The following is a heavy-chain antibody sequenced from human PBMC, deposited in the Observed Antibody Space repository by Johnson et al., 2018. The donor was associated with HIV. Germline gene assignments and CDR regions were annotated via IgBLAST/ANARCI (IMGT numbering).Heavy chain of an antibody. CDR1: GFTFSDYY. D-gene: IGHD6-19*01. CDR3: ARAVADGWFSYDAFDI. CDR2: IKQDGSEK. Sequence: VQLVESGGGLVKPGGSLRLSCAASGFTFSDYYMSWIRQAPGKGLEWVANIKQDGSEKYYVDSVKGRFTISRDNAKNSLYLQMNSLRAEDTAVYYCARAVADGWFSYDAFDIWGQGTMVTVSS. V-gene: IGHV3-7*03. J-gene: IGHJ3*02.